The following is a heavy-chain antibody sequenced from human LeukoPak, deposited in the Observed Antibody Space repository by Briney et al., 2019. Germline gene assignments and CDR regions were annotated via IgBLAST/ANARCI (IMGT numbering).Heavy chain of an antibody. CDR1: GFTFSSYA. V-gene: IGHV3-23*01. Sequence: GGSLRLSCATSGFTFSSYAMSWVRQAPGEGLEWVSGIGASGGSTYYADSVKGRFTISRDNSKNTLYLQMNSLRTEDTAVYYCAKAEGYDILTGLDYWGQGTLVTVSS. J-gene: IGHJ4*02. CDR3: AKAEGYDILTGLDY. D-gene: IGHD3-9*01. CDR2: IGASGGST.